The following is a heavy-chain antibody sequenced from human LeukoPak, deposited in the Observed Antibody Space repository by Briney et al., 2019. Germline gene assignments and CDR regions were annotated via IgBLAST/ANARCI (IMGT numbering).Heavy chain of an antibody. CDR1: GGSISSYY. CDR3: ARGVVAARFWFDP. V-gene: IGHV4-59*01. CDR2: IYYSGST. D-gene: IGHD2-15*01. Sequence: SSETLSLTCTVSGGSISSYYWSCIRQPPGKGLEWIGYIYYSGSTNYNPSLKSRVTISVDTSKNQFSLKLSSVTAADTAVYYCARGVVAARFWFDPWGQGTLLTVSS. J-gene: IGHJ5*02.